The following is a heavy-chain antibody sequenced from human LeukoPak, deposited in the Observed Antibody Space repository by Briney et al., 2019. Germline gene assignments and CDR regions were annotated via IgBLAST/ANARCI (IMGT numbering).Heavy chain of an antibody. D-gene: IGHD3-10*01. CDR2: IKQDGSEQ. V-gene: IGHV3-7*01. Sequence: GGSLRLSCAASGFIFSGYWMNWVRQAPGKGLEWVANIKQDGSEQHYVDSVRGRFTISRDNAKNSLYLQMNSLRAEDTAVYYCARWFGELSPFDYWGQGTLVTVSS. CDR3: ARWFGELSPFDY. CDR1: GFIFSGYW. J-gene: IGHJ4*02.